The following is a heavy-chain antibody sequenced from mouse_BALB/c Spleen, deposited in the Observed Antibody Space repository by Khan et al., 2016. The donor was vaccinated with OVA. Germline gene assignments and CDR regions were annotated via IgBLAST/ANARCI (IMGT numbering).Heavy chain of an antibody. CDR3: TGDRIDY. V-gene: IGHV1-7*01. J-gene: IGHJ2*01. CDR1: GYTFTTYW. CDR2: INPTSGYT. Sequence: QMQLVQSGAELAKPGASVKMSCKASGYTFTTYWMHWVKQRPGQGLEWIGYINPTSGYTDYNEKFKDRATLSADKSSSTAYMQLSSLTSEDSAVYYCTGDRIDYWGQGTTLTVSS.